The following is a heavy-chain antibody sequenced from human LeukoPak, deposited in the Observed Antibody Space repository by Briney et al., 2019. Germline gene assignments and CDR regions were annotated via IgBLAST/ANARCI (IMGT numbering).Heavy chain of an antibody. CDR2: IYYSGST. D-gene: IGHD1-26*01. CDR3: AREVPWVWNFDL. V-gene: IGHV4-30-4*01. J-gene: IGHJ2*01. CDR1: GGSISSGDYY. Sequence: SETLSLTCTVSGGSISSGDYYWSWIRQPPGTGLEWIGYIYYSGSTYYNPSLKSRVTISVDTSKNQFPLKLNSVTAADTAVYYCAREVPWVWNFDLWGRGTLVTVSS.